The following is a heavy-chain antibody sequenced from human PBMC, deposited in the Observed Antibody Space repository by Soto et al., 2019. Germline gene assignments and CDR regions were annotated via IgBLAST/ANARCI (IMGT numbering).Heavy chain of an antibody. Sequence: SETLSLTCAVSGGSISSGGYSWSWIRQPPGKGLEWIGYIYHSGSTYYNPSLKSRVTISVDRSKNQFSLKLSSVTAADTAVYYRARVFTMTTGWFDPWGQGTLVTVSS. CDR3: ARVFTMTTGWFDP. V-gene: IGHV4-30-2*01. D-gene: IGHD3-22*01. J-gene: IGHJ5*02. CDR1: GGSISSGGYS. CDR2: IYHSGST.